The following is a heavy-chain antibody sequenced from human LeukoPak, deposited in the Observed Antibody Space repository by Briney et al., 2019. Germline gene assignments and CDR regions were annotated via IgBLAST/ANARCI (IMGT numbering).Heavy chain of an antibody. CDR3: ARADEY. CDR2: IYYSGST. V-gene: IGHV4-59*11. J-gene: IGHJ4*02. CDR1: GGSISSHY. Sequence: SETLSLTCTVSGGSISSHYWSWIRQPPGKGLEWIGYIYYSGSTNYNPSLKSRVTISVDTSKIQFSLKLSSVTAADTVVYYCARADEYWGQGTLVTVSS.